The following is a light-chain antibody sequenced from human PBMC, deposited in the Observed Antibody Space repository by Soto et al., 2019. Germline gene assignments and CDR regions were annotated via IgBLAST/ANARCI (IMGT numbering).Light chain of an antibody. V-gene: IGKV3-20*01. CDR3: QQYGSSPLT. Sequence: EIVLTQSPGTLSLSRGERATLSCRASQSVSSSYLAWYQQKPGQAPRLLIYGASSRATGIPDRFSGSGSGTDFTLTISRLEPEDFAVYYCQQYGSSPLTFGGGPKVDIK. J-gene: IGKJ4*01. CDR2: GAS. CDR1: QSVSSSY.